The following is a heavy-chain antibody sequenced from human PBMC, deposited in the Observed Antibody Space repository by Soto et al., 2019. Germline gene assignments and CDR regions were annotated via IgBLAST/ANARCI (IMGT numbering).Heavy chain of an antibody. CDR3: ARTPYSSSWSSLYYYGMDV. Sequence: GESLKISCKGSGYSFTSYWIGWVRQMPGKGLEWMGIIYPGDSDTRYSPSFQGQVTISADKSISTAYLQWSSLKASDTAMYYCARTPYSSSWSSLYYYGMDVWGQGTTVTVSS. CDR2: IYPGDSDT. D-gene: IGHD6-13*01. CDR1: GYSFTSYW. V-gene: IGHV5-51*01. J-gene: IGHJ6*02.